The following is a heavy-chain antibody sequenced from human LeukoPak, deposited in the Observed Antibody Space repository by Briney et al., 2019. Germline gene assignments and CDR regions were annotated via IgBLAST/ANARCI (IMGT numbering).Heavy chain of an antibody. CDR3: AKDGDCSGGSCYDY. J-gene: IGHJ4*02. Sequence: ASVKVSCKASGGTFSSYAISWVRQAPGQGLEWMGGIIPIFGTANYAQKFQGRVTITVDESTSTAYMELSSLRSEDTAVYYCAKDGDCSGGSCYDYWGQGTLVTVSS. D-gene: IGHD2-15*01. CDR1: GGTFSSYA. V-gene: IGHV1-69*13. CDR2: IIPIFGTA.